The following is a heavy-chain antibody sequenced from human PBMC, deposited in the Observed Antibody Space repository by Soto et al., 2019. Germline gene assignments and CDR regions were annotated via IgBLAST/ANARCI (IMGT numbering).Heavy chain of an antibody. CDR2: TYYRSKWFN. CDR1: GDSVSSNIAA. D-gene: IGHD3-3*01. J-gene: IGHJ4*02. CDR3: VRDGDGSGRTDFQY. Sequence: QTLSLTCAISGDSVSSNIAAWNWIRQSPSRGLEWLGRTYYRSKWFNEYALSVKSRISINADTSKNQFSLQLSSVTLEDTAVYYCVRDGDGSGRTDFQYWGQGTLVTVSS. V-gene: IGHV6-1*01.